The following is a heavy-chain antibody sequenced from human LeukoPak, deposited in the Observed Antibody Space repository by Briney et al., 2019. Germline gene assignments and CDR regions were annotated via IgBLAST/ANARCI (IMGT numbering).Heavy chain of an antibody. V-gene: IGHV1-2*02. Sequence: GASVKVSCKASGGTFSSYAISWVRQAPGQGLEWMGWINPNSGGTNYAQKFQGRVTMTRDTSISTAYMELSRLRSDDTAVYYCARASPPAESFDPWGQGTLVTVSS. CDR2: INPNSGGT. CDR1: GGTFSSYA. J-gene: IGHJ5*02. CDR3: ARASPPAESFDP.